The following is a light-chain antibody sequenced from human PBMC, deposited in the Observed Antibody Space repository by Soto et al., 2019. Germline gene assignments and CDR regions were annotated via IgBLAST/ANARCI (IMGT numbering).Light chain of an antibody. J-gene: IGLJ2*01. V-gene: IGLV1-40*01. CDR2: VNS. CDR1: SSNIGAGYD. CDR3: QSYDSSPSVV. Sequence: QSVLTQPPSVSGAPGQRVTISCTGSSSNIGAGYDVHWYQQLPGTAPKLLIYVNSNRPSGVPDRFSGSKSGTSASLAITGLQAEDEADYYCQSYDSSPSVVFGGGTKVTVL.